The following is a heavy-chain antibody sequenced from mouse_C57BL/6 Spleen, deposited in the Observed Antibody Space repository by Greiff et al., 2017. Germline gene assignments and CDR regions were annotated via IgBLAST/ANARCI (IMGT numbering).Heavy chain of an antibody. J-gene: IGHJ1*03. CDR1: GFTFSSYT. D-gene: IGHD1-1*01. Sequence: EVQLVESGGGLVKPGGSLKLSCAASGFTFSSYTMSWVRQTPEKRLEWVATISGGGGNTYYPDSVKGRFTISRDNAKNTLYLQMSSLRSEDTALYYCARNTTVVAPWYFDGWGTGTTVTVSS. CDR3: ARNTTVVAPWYFDG. V-gene: IGHV5-9*01. CDR2: ISGGGGNT.